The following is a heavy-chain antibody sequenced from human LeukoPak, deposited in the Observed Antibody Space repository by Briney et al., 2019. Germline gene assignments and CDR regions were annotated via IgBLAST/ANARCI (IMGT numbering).Heavy chain of an antibody. V-gene: IGHV1-2*02. D-gene: IGHD3-22*01. J-gene: IGHJ1*01. CDR1: GYTFTSDG. CDR2: INPNSGGT. CDR3: ARDGVGYYDSSGYYYFQH. Sequence: GASVKVSCKASGYTFTSDGISWVRQAPGQGLEWMGWINPNSGGTNYAQKFQGRVTMTRDTSISTAYMELSGLRSDDTAVYYCARDGVGYYDSSGYYYFQHWGQGTLVTVSS.